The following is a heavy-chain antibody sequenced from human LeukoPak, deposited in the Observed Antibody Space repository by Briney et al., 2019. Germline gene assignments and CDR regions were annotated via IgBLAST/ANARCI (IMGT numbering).Heavy chain of an antibody. V-gene: IGHV4-4*02. CDR1: GGSISSSNW. CDR2: IYHSGST. Sequence: SGTLSLTCAISGGSISSSNWWSWVRQPPGKGLEWIGEIYHSGSTNYNPSLKSRVTISVDTSKNQFSLKLSSVTAADTAVYYCAREGAYCSSTSCPFDYWGQGTLVTVSS. D-gene: IGHD2-2*01. CDR3: AREGAYCSSTSCPFDY. J-gene: IGHJ4*02.